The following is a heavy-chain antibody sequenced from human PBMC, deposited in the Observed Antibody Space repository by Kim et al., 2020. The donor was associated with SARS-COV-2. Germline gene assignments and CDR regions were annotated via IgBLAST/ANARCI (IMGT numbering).Heavy chain of an antibody. J-gene: IGHJ4*02. CDR3: ARAYSSGYYDNFDY. V-gene: IGHV4-34*01. Sequence: PSLKSRVTISVDTSKNQFSLKLSSVTAADTAVYYCARAYSSGYYDNFDYWGQGTLVTVSS. D-gene: IGHD3-22*01.